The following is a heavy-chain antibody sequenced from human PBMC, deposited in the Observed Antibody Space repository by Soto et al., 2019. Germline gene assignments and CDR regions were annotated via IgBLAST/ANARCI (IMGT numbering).Heavy chain of an antibody. CDR3: ARQKIAARPYYYYGMDV. J-gene: IGHJ6*02. Sequence: PGESLKISCKGSGYSFTSYRISWVRQMPGKGLEWMGRIDPSDSYTNYSPSFQGHVTISADKSISTAYLQWSSLKASDTAMYYCARQKIAARPYYYYGMDVWGQGTTVTVSS. CDR1: GYSFTSYR. D-gene: IGHD6-6*01. V-gene: IGHV5-10-1*01. CDR2: IDPSDSYT.